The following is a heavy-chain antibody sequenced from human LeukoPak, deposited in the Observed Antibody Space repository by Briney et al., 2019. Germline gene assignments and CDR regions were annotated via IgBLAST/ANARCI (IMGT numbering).Heavy chain of an antibody. CDR1: GFTFSSYA. V-gene: IGHV3-23*01. CDR2: ISGSGGST. CDR3: AKVGYYGSGSYYKAMDV. J-gene: IGHJ6*03. D-gene: IGHD3-10*01. Sequence: PGGSLRLSCAASGFTFSSYAMSWVRQAPGKGLEWVSAISGSGGSTYYADSVKGRFTISRDNSKNTLYLQMNSLRAEDTAVYYCAKVGYYGSGSYYKAMDVWGKGTTVTVSS.